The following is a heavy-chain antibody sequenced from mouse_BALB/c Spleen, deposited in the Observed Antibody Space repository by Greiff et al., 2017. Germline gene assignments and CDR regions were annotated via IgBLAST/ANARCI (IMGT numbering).Heavy chain of an antibody. CDR2: INSNGGST. CDR3: ARHREGYAMDY. D-gene: IGHD2-14*01. Sequence: EVHLVESGGGLVQPGGSLKLSCAASGFTFSSYGMSWVRQTPDKRLELVATINSNGGSTYYPDSVKGRFTISRDNAKNTLYLQMSSLKSEDTAMYYCARHREGYAMDYWGQGTSVTVSS. CDR1: GFTFSSYG. V-gene: IGHV5-6-3*01. J-gene: IGHJ4*01.